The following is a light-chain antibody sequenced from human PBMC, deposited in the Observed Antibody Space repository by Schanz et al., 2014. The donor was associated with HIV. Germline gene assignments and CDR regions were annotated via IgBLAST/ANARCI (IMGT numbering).Light chain of an antibody. J-gene: IGLJ3*02. CDR2: DSR. CDR1: TGSVTSDYY. CDR3: LLHHGGVWV. Sequence: QTVVTQEPSLTVSPGGTVTLTCASSTGSVTSDYYPNWYQQKPGQPPRALIYDSRNTHSWTPARFSGSLLGGKAALTLSGVQPEDEADYYCLLHHGGVWVFGGGTKLTVL. V-gene: IGLV7-43*01.